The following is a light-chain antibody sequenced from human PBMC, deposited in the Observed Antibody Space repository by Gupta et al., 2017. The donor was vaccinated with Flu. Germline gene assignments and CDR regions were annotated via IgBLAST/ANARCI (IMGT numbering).Light chain of an antibody. CDR1: SSNIGSNT. CDR2: SNK. J-gene: IGLJ2*01. V-gene: IGLV1-44*01. CDR3: AAWDDSLNVV. Sequence: SVLTQPPSASGALGPRVAVSCSGSSSNIGSNTVNWYQQLPGTAPKLLIYSNKQRPSGVPDRFSGSKSGTSASLAISGLQSEDAADYYCAAWDDSLNVVFGGGTKLTVL.